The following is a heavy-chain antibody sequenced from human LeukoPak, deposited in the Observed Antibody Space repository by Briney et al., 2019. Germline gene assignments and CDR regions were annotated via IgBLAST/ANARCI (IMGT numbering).Heavy chain of an antibody. CDR2: IDAGNGNT. Sequence: ASVKVSCKASGYTFTNYALHWVRQAPGQRLEWMGWIDAGNGNTKYSQKFQVRVTITRDTSASTAYMELSSLRSEDTAIYYCARTAHYDIFSGDYKYWGQGTLVTVSS. CDR1: GYTFTNYA. CDR3: ARTAHYDIFSGDYKY. D-gene: IGHD3-9*01. J-gene: IGHJ4*02. V-gene: IGHV1-3*01.